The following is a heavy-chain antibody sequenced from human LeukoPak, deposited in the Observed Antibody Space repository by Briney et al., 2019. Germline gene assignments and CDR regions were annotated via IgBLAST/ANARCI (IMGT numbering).Heavy chain of an antibody. CDR2: NTGIGENT. CDR3: GSVRLG. V-gene: IGHV3-23*01. CDR1: VFPFRNYH. Sequence: GVPQRLSCTASVFPFRNYHVMCIPESLAKGMKRVSGNTGIGENTKSADSVKSRTTISRDNSKNTMYLQLNSLKVKDTAVYFCGSVRLGWGQGTRVTVSS. D-gene: IGHD3-16*01. J-gene: IGHJ4*02.